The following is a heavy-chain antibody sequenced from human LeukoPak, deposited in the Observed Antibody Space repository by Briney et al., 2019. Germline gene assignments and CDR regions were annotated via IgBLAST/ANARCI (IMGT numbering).Heavy chain of an antibody. D-gene: IGHD3-9*01. CDR3: ARDMTDWWFDP. CDR2: IYYSGST. Sequence: SETLSLTCTVSGGSISIVGYYWSWIRQHPGKGLEGIGYIYYSGSTHYNPSLKSRVTISVDTSKNQYSLKLSSVTAADTAVYYCARDMTDWWFDPWGQGTLVTVSS. CDR1: GGSISIVGYY. V-gene: IGHV4-31*03. J-gene: IGHJ5*02.